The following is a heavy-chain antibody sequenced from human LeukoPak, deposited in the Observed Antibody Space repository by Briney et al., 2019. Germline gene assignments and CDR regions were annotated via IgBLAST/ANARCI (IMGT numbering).Heavy chain of an antibody. CDR1: GDTFIPYT. Sequence: ASVKVSCKASGDTFIPYTFSWVRQAPGQGLEWIGRIIPSLDVANYAQKFQGRVTLSVDRDTATTYMEVTSLRSEDTAIYYCARDHCSPGTCLGGHWGQGTLVTVSS. CDR2: IIPSLDVA. V-gene: IGHV1-69*04. CDR3: ARDHCSPGTCLGGH. D-gene: IGHD2-15*01. J-gene: IGHJ4*02.